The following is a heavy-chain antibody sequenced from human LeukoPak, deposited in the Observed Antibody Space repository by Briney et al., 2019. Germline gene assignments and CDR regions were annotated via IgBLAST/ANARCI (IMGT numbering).Heavy chain of an antibody. Sequence: GGSLRLSCAASGFIFSSHGTNWVRQAPGKGLEWVSGISPSGDITYYADSVKGRFTISRDNAKNSLYLQMNSLRVEDTAVYYCARDRVSGSGSIDYWGQGTLVTVSS. J-gene: IGHJ4*02. D-gene: IGHD3-10*01. CDR1: GFIFSSHG. V-gene: IGHV3-21*01. CDR2: ISPSGDIT. CDR3: ARDRVSGSGSIDY.